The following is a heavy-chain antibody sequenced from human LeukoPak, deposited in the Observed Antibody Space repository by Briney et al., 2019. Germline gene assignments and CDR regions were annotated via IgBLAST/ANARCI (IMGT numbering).Heavy chain of an antibody. D-gene: IGHD6-19*01. J-gene: IGHJ6*03. CDR2: IYHSGST. CDR3: ARALGEVAGTPPYYYYYYMDV. CDR1: GYSISSGYY. V-gene: IGHV4-38-2*01. Sequence: SETLSLTCAVSGYSISSGYYWGWIRQPPGKGLEWIGSIYHSGSTYYNPSLKSRVTISVDTSKNQFSLKLSSVTAADTAVYYCARALGEVAGTPPYYYYYYMDVWGKGTTVTVSS.